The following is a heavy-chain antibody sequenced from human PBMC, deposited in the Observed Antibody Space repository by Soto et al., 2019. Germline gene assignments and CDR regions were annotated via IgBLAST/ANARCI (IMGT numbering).Heavy chain of an antibody. D-gene: IGHD3-16*01. J-gene: IGHJ4*02. CDR1: GFTFSSYA. V-gene: IGHV3-23*01. CDR3: AKLVDKSLDDY. Sequence: GGSLRLSCAASGFTFSSYAMSWVRQAPGKGLEWVSAISGSGGSTYYADSVKGRFTISRDNSKNTLFLHMNSLRAEDTAVYFCAKLVDKSLDDYWGQGALVTVSS. CDR2: ISGSGGST.